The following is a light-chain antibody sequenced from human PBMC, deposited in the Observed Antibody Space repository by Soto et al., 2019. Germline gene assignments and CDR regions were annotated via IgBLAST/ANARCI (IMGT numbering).Light chain of an antibody. V-gene: IGKV1-5*01. Sequence: DIQMTQSPAPLSASVGDRVTITCRASQRISTWLAWYQQKPGKAPKLLIYDASNWESGVPSRFSGSGSGTEFTLTISSLQPDDIATYYCQQYNIYPWTFGQGTKVDIK. CDR1: QRISTW. J-gene: IGKJ1*01. CDR2: DAS. CDR3: QQYNIYPWT.